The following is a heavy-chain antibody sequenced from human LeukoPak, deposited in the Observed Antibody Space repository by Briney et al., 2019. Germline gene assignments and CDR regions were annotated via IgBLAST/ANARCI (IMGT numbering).Heavy chain of an antibody. J-gene: IGHJ4*02. Sequence: SGGSLRLSCAASGFTVSSNYMSWVRQAPGKGLEWVSLISGDGGSTYYADSVKGRFTISRDNSKNSLYLQMNSLRTEDTALYYCAKDIDDTAMGEFDYWGQGTLVTVSS. CDR1: GFTVSSNY. CDR2: ISGDGGST. CDR3: AKDIDDTAMGEFDY. D-gene: IGHD5-18*01. V-gene: IGHV3-43*02.